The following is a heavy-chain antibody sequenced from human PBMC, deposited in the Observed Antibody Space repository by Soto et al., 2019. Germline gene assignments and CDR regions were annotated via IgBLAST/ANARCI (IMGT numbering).Heavy chain of an antibody. CDR3: AHRPIVGAAI. CDR2: IFHSGST. V-gene: IGHV4-4*02. J-gene: IGHJ4*02. CDR1: GGSISNSNW. Sequence: QVHLQESGPGLVKPSWTLSLTCAVFGGSISNSNWWTWVRQPPGKGLDWIGEIFHSGSTNYNSSLMGRVTISVDKANNQFSLKLSSVTAADTAVYYCAHRPIVGAAIWGQGTLVTVSS. D-gene: IGHD1-26*01.